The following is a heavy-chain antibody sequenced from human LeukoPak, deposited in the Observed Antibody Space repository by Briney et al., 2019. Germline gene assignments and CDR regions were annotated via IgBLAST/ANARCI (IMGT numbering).Heavy chain of an antibody. Sequence: GGSLRLSCAAPGFTFSTYTLNWVRQAPGKGLEWVSSISSGSRYIYYADSVKGRFTISRDDAKNSLYGQMDSLRAEDTAVYHCARQGFDAFDLWGQGTMVTVSS. D-gene: IGHD2-15*01. CDR3: ARQGFDAFDL. CDR2: ISSGSRYI. CDR1: GFTFSTYT. J-gene: IGHJ3*01. V-gene: IGHV3-21*01.